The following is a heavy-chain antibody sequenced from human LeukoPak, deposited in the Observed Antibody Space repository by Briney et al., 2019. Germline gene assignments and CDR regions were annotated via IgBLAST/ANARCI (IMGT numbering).Heavy chain of an antibody. CDR2: IYYSGST. Sequence: PSETLSLTCAIYGGSFSDYYWSWIRQPPGKGLEWIGYIYYSGSTNYNPSLKSRVTISVDTSKNQFSLKLSSVTAADTAVYYCARESRNWFDPWGQGTLVTVSS. CDR1: GGSFSDYY. V-gene: IGHV4-59*01. CDR3: ARESRNWFDP. J-gene: IGHJ5*02.